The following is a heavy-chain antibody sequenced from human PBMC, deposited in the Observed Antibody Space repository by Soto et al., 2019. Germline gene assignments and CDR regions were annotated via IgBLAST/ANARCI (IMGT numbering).Heavy chain of an antibody. CDR2: IYTSGST. V-gene: IGHV4-4*07. CDR3: ARSSGFYSRNWFDP. J-gene: IGHJ5*02. Sequence: PSETLSLTCTVSGGSISSYYWSWIRQPAGKGLEWIGRIYTSGSTNYNPSLKSRVTMSVDTSKNQFSLKLSSATAADTAVYYCARSSGFYSRNWFDPWGQGTLVTVSS. D-gene: IGHD6-19*01. CDR1: GGSISSYY.